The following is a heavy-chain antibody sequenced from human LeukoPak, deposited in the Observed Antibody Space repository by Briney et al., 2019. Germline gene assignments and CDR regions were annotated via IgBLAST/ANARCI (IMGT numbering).Heavy chain of an antibody. D-gene: IGHD6-19*01. V-gene: IGHV4-39*01. Sequence: SETLSLTCTVSGDSISTSTYYWGWIRQPPGKGLEWIGSFYYSGSTYYNPSLKCRVTISVDTSKNQFSLKLSSVTAADTALYYCVRHVYNIGWIYYFDDWGQGTLVTVSS. CDR1: GDSISTSTYY. J-gene: IGHJ4*02. CDR2: FYYSGST. CDR3: VRHVYNIGWIYYFDD.